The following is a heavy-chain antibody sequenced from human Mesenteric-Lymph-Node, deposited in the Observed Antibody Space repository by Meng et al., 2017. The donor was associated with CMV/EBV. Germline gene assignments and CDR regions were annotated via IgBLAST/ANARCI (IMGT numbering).Heavy chain of an antibody. J-gene: IGHJ4*02. V-gene: IGHV3-48*03. CDR1: GFTFSTYE. CDR2: ISTSGNII. D-gene: IGHD3-3*01. Sequence: GGSLRLSCAASGFTFSTYEMNWVRQGPGKGLEWVSYISTSGNIIYYADSVKGRFTISRDNAKNSVFLHMNSLRAEDTAVYYCARADFSSGFYPFDYWGPGTLVTVSS. CDR3: ARADFSSGFYPFDY.